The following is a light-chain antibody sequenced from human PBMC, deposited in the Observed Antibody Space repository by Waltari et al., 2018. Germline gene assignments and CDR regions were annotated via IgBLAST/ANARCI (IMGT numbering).Light chain of an antibody. CDR1: QTLLNTAGNVH. J-gene: IGKJ1*01. Sequence: DLVVTQSPVTLAVTLGQSASISCTSSQTLLNTAGNVHLNWFHQSPGQSPRRLIYQVSKRDSGVPDRFRDSGSHTDFTLTISSVGARDVGVYFCMIGVRPWTFGQGTKVEIQ. CDR2: QVS. CDR3: MIGVRPWT. V-gene: IGKV2-30*01.